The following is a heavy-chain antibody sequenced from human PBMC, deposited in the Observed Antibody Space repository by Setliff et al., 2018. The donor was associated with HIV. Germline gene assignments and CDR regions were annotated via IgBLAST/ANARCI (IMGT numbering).Heavy chain of an antibody. Sequence: ASVKVSCKASGYTFTGYYLHWVRQAPGQGLEWMGILNPSGSTVSAQKFRGRLTVTTDTSTGTLYMELSNLRSDDSAVYYCARAGGGATDQAFDIWGQGTMVTVSS. V-gene: IGHV1-46*01. CDR1: GYTFTGYY. J-gene: IGHJ3*02. D-gene: IGHD2-2*01. CDR3: ARAGGGATDQAFDI. CDR2: LNPSGST.